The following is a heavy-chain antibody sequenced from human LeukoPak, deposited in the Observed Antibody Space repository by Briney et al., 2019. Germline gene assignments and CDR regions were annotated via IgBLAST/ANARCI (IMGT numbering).Heavy chain of an antibody. CDR1: GFTFSSYW. CDR3: ARGVRRLWFGEPTGAFDI. CDR2: IRQDGSQK. V-gene: IGHV3-7*01. Sequence: PGGSLRLSCAASGFTFSSYWMSWVRQAPGKGLEWVATIRQDGSQKYYVDSVKGRFTISRDNAKNSLYLQMNSLRAEDTAVYYCARGVRRLWFGEPTGAFDIWGQGTMVTVSS. D-gene: IGHD3-10*01. J-gene: IGHJ3*02.